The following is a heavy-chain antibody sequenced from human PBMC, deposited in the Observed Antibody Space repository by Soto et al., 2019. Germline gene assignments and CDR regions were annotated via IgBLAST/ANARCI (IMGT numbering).Heavy chain of an antibody. CDR3: ARDASYYSLWSGYYPSRNGMDV. V-gene: IGHV3-33*01. J-gene: IGHJ6*02. Sequence: QVQVVESGGGVVQPGRSVRLSCAASGFTFSSFGMHWVRQAPGKGLEWVSLIWYDGSKKSYGDSVKGRFTICRDNSRNTVYLQMNSLRADDTAVYHCARDASYYSLWSGYYPSRNGMDVWGQGTTVTVSS. CDR1: GFTFSSFG. D-gene: IGHD3-3*01. CDR2: IWYDGSKK.